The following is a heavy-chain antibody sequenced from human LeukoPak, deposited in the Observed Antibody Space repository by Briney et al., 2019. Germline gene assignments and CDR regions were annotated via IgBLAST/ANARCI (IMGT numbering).Heavy chain of an antibody. CDR3: ARGVVRGVIIPAFDY. V-gene: IGHV3-48*03. J-gene: IGHJ4*02. CDR2: ISGGGNNI. CDR1: AFTLSIYE. D-gene: IGHD3-10*01. Sequence: GGSLRLSCATSAFTLSIYEMGWVRPAPGKGLEWLSYISGGGNNIYYADSMKGRFTISRDSPKNSLYLQMNSLRAEDTAVYYCARGVVRGVIIPAFDYWGQGTLVTVSS.